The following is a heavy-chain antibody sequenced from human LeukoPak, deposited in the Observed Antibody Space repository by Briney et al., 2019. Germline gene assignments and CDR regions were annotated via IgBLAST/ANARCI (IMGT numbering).Heavy chain of an antibody. D-gene: IGHD6-19*01. Sequence: GGSLRLSCAASGFTFSSYAMHGVRQAPGKGLEWVAVISYDGSNKYYADSVKGRFTISRDNSKNTLYLQMNSLRAEDTAVYYCAREKDRRSGWYSYFDYWGQGTLVTVSS. CDR3: AREKDRRSGWYSYFDY. CDR1: GFTFSSYA. CDR2: ISYDGSNK. J-gene: IGHJ4*02. V-gene: IGHV3-30-3*01.